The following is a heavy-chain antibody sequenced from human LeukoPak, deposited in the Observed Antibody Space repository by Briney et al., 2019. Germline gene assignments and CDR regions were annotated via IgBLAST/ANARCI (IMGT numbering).Heavy chain of an antibody. V-gene: IGHV3-7*01. CDR1: GFTFSNFW. Sequence: GGSLRLSCAASGFTFSNFWMTWVRQAPGKGLEWVANIKQDGSEKYYVDSVKGRFTISRDNANNSLYLQMNSLRGEDTAVYYCGRDFTPTPQYYYDSNGYSDYWGQGTLVTVSS. CDR3: GRDFTPTPQYYYDSNGYSDY. D-gene: IGHD3-22*01. CDR2: IKQDGSEK. J-gene: IGHJ4*02.